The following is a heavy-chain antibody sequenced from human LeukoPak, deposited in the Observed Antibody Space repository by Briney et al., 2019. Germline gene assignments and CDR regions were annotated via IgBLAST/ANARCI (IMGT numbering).Heavy chain of an antibody. V-gene: IGHV3-7*01. J-gene: IGHJ6*03. CDR3: ARFPGTYYLDV. CDR2: INQDGSEK. Sequence: GSLRLSCAASGFTFRSYWISLVRQAPGKGLEWVANINQDGSEKNYVDSVKGPFTISRDNAKNSLYLQMNSLRAEDTAVYYCARFPGTYYLDVWGKGTTVTVSS. CDR1: GFTFRSYW.